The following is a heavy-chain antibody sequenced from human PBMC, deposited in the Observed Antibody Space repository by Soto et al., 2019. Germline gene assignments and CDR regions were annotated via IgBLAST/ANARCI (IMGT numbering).Heavy chain of an antibody. CDR3: ARAYYYCSGRYPRFDY. V-gene: IGHV1-69*01. CDR2: IIPIFGTA. D-gene: IGHD3-10*01. J-gene: IGHJ4*02. Sequence: QVQLVQSGAEVKKPGSSVKVSCKASGGTFSSYAISWVRQAPGQGLEWMGGIIPIFGTAHYAQQFQGRVTSTADESTSTAYMELSSLRSEDTAVYYCARAYYYCSGRYPRFDYWGQGTLVTVSS. CDR1: GGTFSSYA.